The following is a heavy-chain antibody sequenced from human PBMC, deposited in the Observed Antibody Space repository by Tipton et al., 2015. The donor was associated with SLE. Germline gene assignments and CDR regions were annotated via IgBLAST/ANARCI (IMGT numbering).Heavy chain of an antibody. CDR2: IYYSGST. V-gene: IGHV4-39*07. J-gene: IGHJ4*02. D-gene: IGHD5-12*01. CDR3: ARGGDIVATIFHY. Sequence: TLSLTCTVSGGSISSSSYYWGWIRQPPGKGLEWIGSIYYSGSTYYNPSLKSRVTISVDTSKNQFSLKLSSVTAADTAVYYCARGGDIVATIFHYWGQGTLVTVSS. CDR1: GGSISSSSYY.